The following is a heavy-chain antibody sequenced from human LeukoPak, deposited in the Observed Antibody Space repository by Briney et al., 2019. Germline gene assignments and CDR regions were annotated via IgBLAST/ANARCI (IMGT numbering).Heavy chain of an antibody. CDR1: GGSISSGDYY. Sequence: SETLSLTCTVSGGSISSGDYYWIWMRQPPGKGLEWIGYINYSGSTYYNPSLKSRVTISVDTSKNQFYLKLSCVTAADTAVYYCARGGAYYYDSSGDAFDIWGQGTMVTVSS. V-gene: IGHV4-30-4*08. D-gene: IGHD3-22*01. J-gene: IGHJ3*02. CDR3: ARGGAYYYDSSGDAFDI. CDR2: INYSGST.